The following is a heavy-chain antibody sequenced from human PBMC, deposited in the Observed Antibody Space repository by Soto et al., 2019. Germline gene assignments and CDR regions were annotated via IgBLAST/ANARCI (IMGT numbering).Heavy chain of an antibody. CDR3: ARGLSVTLFDN. CDR1: GGSISTGGYY. J-gene: IGHJ4*02. D-gene: IGHD4-17*01. V-gene: IGHV4-31*03. Sequence: QVQLQESGPGLVKPSQTLSLTCTVSGGSISTGGYYWTWIRQHPGKGLEWIGYIYYSGSTYSNPSLQSRVTISVDTSKNQFSLQLSSVTAADTAVYYCARGLSVTLFDNWGQGTLVTVSS. CDR2: IYYSGST.